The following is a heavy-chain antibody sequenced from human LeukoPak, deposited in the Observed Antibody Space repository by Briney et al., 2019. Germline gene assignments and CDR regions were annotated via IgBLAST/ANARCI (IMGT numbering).Heavy chain of an antibody. D-gene: IGHD5-18*01. CDR3: ARAPERWYSYGSYTYYYMDV. J-gene: IGHJ6*03. CDR2: IYHSGST. Sequence: PSETLSLTCTVSGGSISSYYWGWIRQPPGKGLEWIGSIYHSGSTYYNPSLKSRVTISVDTSKNQFSLKLSSVTAADTAVYYCARAPERWYSYGSYTYYYMDVWGKGTTVTVSS. V-gene: IGHV4-38-2*02. CDR1: GGSISSYY.